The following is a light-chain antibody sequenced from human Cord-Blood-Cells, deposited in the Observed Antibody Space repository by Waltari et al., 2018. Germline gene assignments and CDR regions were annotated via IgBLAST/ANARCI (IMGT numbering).Light chain of an antibody. J-gene: IGKJ1*01. V-gene: IGKV1-39*01. CDR1: QSISSY. Sequence: DIQMTQSPSSLSASVGDRVNITCRASQSISSYLNWYQQKPGKVPKLLIYAASSLQSGVPSRFSGSGSGTDFTLTISSLQPEDFATYYCQQSYSTPWTFGQGTKVEIK. CDR2: AAS. CDR3: QQSYSTPWT.